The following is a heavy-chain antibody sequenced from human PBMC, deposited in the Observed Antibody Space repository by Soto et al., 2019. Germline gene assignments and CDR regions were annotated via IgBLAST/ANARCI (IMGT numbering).Heavy chain of an antibody. J-gene: IGHJ4*02. CDR2: ITGSGGTT. V-gene: IGHV3-23*01. Sequence: GGSLRLSCAASGFTFSNYAMNWVRQSPGKGLEWVSAITGSGGTTYYADSVKGRFTNSRDNSKNTLYLQMNSLKAEDTAVYYCVKARDGAVTLYYFDCWGQGSMVTVSS. CDR1: GFTFSNYA. D-gene: IGHD6-19*01. CDR3: VKARDGAVTLYYFDC.